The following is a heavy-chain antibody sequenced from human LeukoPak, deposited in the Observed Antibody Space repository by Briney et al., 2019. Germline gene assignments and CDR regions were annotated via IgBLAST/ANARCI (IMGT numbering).Heavy chain of an antibody. CDR1: GYSFTSYW. J-gene: IGHJ4*02. Sequence: GEPLKISCKGFGYSFTSYWFGWVRRMPGKDLEWMGIIYPGDYDTRYSPSFQGQVTISADKSISTAYLQWSSLKASDTAMYYCARHGIAARPPDYWGQGTLVTVSS. D-gene: IGHD6-6*01. V-gene: IGHV5-51*01. CDR3: ARHGIAARPPDY. CDR2: IYPGDYDT.